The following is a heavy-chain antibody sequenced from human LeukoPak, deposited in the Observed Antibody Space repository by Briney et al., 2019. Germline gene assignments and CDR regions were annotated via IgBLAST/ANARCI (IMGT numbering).Heavy chain of an antibody. V-gene: IGHV1-2*02. CDR1: GYTFTGYY. CDR2: SNPNSGGT. Sequence: ASVKVSCKASGYTFTGYYMHWVRQAPGQGLEWMGWSNPNSGGTNYAQKFQGRVTMTRDTSISTAYMELSRLRSDDTAVYYCARDWLAYCGGDCYSDYYYYMDVWGKGTTVTVSS. D-gene: IGHD2-21*02. CDR3: ARDWLAYCGGDCYSDYYYYMDV. J-gene: IGHJ6*03.